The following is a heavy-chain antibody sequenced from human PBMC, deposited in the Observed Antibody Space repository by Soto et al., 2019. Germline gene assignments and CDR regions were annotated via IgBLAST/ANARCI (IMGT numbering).Heavy chain of an antibody. D-gene: IGHD3-22*01. Sequence: QVQLVESGGGVVQPGRSLRLSCAASGFTFSSYAMHWVRQAPGKGLEWVAVISYDGSNKYYADSVKGRFTISRDNSKNTLYLQINSLRAEDTAVYYCARGITNYDASVNWFDPWGQGTLVTVSS. V-gene: IGHV3-30-3*01. J-gene: IGHJ5*02. CDR1: GFTFSSYA. CDR2: ISYDGSNK. CDR3: ARGITNYDASVNWFDP.